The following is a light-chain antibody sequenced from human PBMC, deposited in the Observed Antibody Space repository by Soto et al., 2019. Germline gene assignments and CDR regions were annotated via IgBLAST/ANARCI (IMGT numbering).Light chain of an antibody. CDR3: SSFTSSTTNAI. V-gene: IGLV2-14*03. Sequence: QSALTQPASVSGSPGQSITISCTGSSSDVGGYKFVSWYQQQPGKAPKLLIYEVTNRPSGVSNRFSGSKSGNTASLTISGLQADDEADYYCSSFTSSTTNAIFGGGTKLTVL. J-gene: IGLJ2*01. CDR2: EVT. CDR1: SSDVGGYKF.